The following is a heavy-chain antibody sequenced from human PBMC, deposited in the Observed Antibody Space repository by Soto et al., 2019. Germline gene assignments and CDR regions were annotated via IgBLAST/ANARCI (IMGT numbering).Heavy chain of an antibody. CDR2: ISSSGSAK. Sequence: PGGSLRLSCAASGFTFSSYSMSWVRQAPGKGLEWVANISSSGSAKNYVDSVKGRFTISRDNAKNSLYLEMNSLRVEDTAMYYCARIFASWGQGTLVTVSS. CDR1: GFTFSSYS. CDR3: ARIFAS. V-gene: IGHV3-7*01. J-gene: IGHJ4*02.